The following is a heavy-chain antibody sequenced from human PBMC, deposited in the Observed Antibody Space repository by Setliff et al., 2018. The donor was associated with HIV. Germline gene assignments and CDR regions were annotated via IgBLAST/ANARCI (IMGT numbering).Heavy chain of an antibody. CDR1: GGSISSYY. V-gene: IGHV4-59*01. Sequence: LSLTCTVSGGSISSYYWSWIRQPPGKGLEWIGYIYYSGSTNYNPSLKSRVTISVDTSKNQFSLKLSSVTAADTAVYYCARVMAGSYDYVWGSYRYTGGFDYWGQGTLVTVSS. CDR3: ARVMAGSYDYVWGSYRYTGGFDY. J-gene: IGHJ4*02. D-gene: IGHD3-16*02. CDR2: IYYSGST.